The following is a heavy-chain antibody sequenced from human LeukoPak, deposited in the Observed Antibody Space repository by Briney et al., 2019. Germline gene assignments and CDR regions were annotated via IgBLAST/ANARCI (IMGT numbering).Heavy chain of an antibody. CDR3: AKDGHCPGALCPTQIAVAGYNDN. V-gene: IGHV3-23*01. Sequence: GGSLRLSCAASGFTYSIYTMNWVRQAPGKGLEWVSIINYNGDNKYYADSVQGRFTISRDNSKNTVYLQMNSLRAEDTAIYYCAKDGHCPGALCPTQIAVAGYNDNWGQGTLVTVSS. CDR1: GFTYSIYT. CDR2: INYNGDNK. J-gene: IGHJ4*02. D-gene: IGHD6-19*01.